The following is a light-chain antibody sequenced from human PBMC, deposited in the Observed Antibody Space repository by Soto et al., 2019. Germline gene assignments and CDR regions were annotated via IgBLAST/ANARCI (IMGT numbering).Light chain of an antibody. Sequence: QSALNQPRSVSGSPGQSVTISCTRTTSDVGDYNFVSWYQQHPGNAPKLMIYDVTKRPSGIPNRFSGSKSGNTASLTISGLQAEDEADYYCCSYAGTYTYVFGTGTKVTVL. CDR3: CSYAGTYTYV. CDR1: TSDVGDYNF. J-gene: IGLJ1*01. V-gene: IGLV2-11*01. CDR2: DVT.